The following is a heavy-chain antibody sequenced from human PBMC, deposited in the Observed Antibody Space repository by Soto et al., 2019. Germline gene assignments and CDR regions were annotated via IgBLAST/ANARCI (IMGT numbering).Heavy chain of an antibody. J-gene: IGHJ6*02. CDR1: GFTFNSYG. CDR2: INNAYTT. Sequence: GGSLRLSCAASGFTFNSYGMTWVRQAPGKGLEWVSAINNAYTTFYADSVKGRFTISRDNSKNTVYLQMNSLRVEDTAKYYCVRENYYYGMDVWGQGTAVTVSS. CDR3: VRENYYYGMDV. V-gene: IGHV3-66*01.